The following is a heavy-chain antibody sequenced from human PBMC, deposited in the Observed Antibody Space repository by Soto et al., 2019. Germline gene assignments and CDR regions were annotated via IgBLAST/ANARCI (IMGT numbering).Heavy chain of an antibody. CDR2: ISYDGSTI. CDR3: ARGKLGPGVVASFDY. Sequence: QVQLVESGGGVVQPGKSLRLSCAASGFTFHTHAVHWVRQAPGKGLEWVAVISYDGSTIFYSDSVQGRFTISRDNSNNRLYLQMNSLRSEDTAVYFCARGKLGPGVVASFDYWGQGTLVTVSS. CDR1: GFTFHTHA. D-gene: IGHD3-3*01. J-gene: IGHJ4*02. V-gene: IGHV3-30-3*01.